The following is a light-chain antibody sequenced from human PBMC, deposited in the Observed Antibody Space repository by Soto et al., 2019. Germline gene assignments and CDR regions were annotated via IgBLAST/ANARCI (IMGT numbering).Light chain of an antibody. J-gene: IGKJ1*01. CDR3: QQYGSSPLWT. CDR1: QSVSSSY. Sequence: EIVLAQSPGTLSLSPGESATLSCRASQSVSSSYLAWYQQKPGQAPRLLIYGASSRATGIPDRFSGSGSGTDFTLTISRLEPEDFAVYYCQQYGSSPLWTFGQGTKVDIK. CDR2: GAS. V-gene: IGKV3-20*01.